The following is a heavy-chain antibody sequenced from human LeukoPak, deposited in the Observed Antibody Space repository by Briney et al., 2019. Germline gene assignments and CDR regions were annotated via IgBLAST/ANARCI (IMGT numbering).Heavy chain of an antibody. Sequence: SETLSLTCTVSGGSISSHQWSWIRQPPGKGLEWIGYIYYSGSTNYNPSLKSRVTISVDTSKNQFSLKLSSVTAADTAVYYCARDTGSYGSGSYLVRDYYYYYMDVWGKGTTVTVSS. CDR1: GGSISSHQ. CDR3: ARDTGSYGSGSYLVRDYYYYYMDV. CDR2: IYYSGST. D-gene: IGHD3-10*01. V-gene: IGHV4-59*11. J-gene: IGHJ6*03.